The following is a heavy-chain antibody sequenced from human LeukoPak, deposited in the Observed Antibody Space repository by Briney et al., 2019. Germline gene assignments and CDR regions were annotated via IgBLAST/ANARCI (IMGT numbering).Heavy chain of an antibody. J-gene: IGHJ3*01. D-gene: IGHD5-12*01. CDR2: IIPIFGTA. CDR1: GGTFSSYA. Sequence: SVKVSFKASGGTFSSYAISWVRQAPGQGLEWMGGIIPIFGTANYAQKFQGRVTITADESTSTAYMELSSLRSEDTAVYYCARDPAVGGYDLTGGWGQGTMVTVSS. V-gene: IGHV1-69*01. CDR3: ARDPAVGGYDLTGG.